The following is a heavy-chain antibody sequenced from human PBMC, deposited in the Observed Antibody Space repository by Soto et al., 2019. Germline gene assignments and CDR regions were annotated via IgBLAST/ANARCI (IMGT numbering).Heavy chain of an antibody. J-gene: IGHJ5*02. Sequence: ASVKVSCKASGYTFINFDISWVRQAAGQGLEWLGWMNPGSGKTGYASKFQGRVAMTRDASTGTSHLDLSSLTSDDTAVYYCARMASAGTLNWFDPWGQGTLVTVSS. CDR2: MNPGSGKT. V-gene: IGHV1-8*02. CDR1: GYTFINFD. D-gene: IGHD6-13*01. CDR3: ARMASAGTLNWFDP.